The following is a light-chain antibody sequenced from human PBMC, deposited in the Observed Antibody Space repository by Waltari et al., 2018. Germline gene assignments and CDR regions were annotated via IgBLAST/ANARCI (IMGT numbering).Light chain of an antibody. J-gene: IGKJ2*01. V-gene: IGKV4-1*01. CDR1: QRVLYSSNNKNY. CDR3: QQYYSTPYT. Sequence: DIVMTQSPDSLAVSLGERATINCKSSQRVLYSSNNKNYFAWYQQKPGQPPKLLIYWASTRESGVPARFSGSGSGTDFTLTISSLQAEDVAVYYCQQYYSTPYTFGQGTKLEIK. CDR2: WAS.